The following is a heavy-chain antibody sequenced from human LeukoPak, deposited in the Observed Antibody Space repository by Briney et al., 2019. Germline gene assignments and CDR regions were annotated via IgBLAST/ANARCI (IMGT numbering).Heavy chain of an antibody. CDR1: GFTFSSYA. Sequence: GGSLRLSCAASGFTFSSYAMHWVRQAPGKVLEYVSGINSNGGSTYYTNSVKGRFTISRDNSKNTLYLQMGSLRAEDMAVYYCARRWPARDTVMVSTMIKWYFDLWGRGTLVTVSS. J-gene: IGHJ2*01. V-gene: IGHV3-64*01. CDR2: INSNGGST. CDR3: ARRWPARDTVMVSTMIKWYFDL. D-gene: IGHD5-18*01.